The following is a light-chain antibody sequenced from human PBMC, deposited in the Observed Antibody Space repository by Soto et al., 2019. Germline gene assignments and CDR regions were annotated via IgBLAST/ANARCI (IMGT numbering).Light chain of an antibody. CDR2: GAS. V-gene: IGKV3-20*01. J-gene: IGKJ5*01. CDR1: QSVSSDY. CDR3: QKYGSSPPIT. Sequence: EIVLMQSPGTLSLSPGERATLSCRASQSVSSDYLVWYQQRPGQAPRLLIYGASTRATGVPDRFSGSGSGTDFTLTISRLEPEDFAVYYCQKYGSSPPITFGQGTRLEIK.